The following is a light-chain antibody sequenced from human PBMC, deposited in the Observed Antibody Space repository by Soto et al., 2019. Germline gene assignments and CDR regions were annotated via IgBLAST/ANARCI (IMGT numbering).Light chain of an antibody. CDR1: QGISRY. V-gene: IGKV1-9*01. CDR2: AAS. CDR3: QQLDRSPFT. Sequence: DIQLTQSPSFLSASVGDRLTITCRASQGISRYLAWYQQKPGKPPILLIYAASMLQSGVPSRFSGSGSGTDFTLTISSLQPEYVATYYCQQLDRSPFTFGPGTKVDNK. J-gene: IGKJ3*01.